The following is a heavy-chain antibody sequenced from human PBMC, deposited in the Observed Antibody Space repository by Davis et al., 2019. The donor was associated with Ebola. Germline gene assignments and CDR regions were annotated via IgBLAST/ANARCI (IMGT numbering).Heavy chain of an antibody. CDR3: AKDTSNIWFDI. V-gene: IGHV3-23*01. CDR2: ISSGVGVP. CDR1: GFTFTTYA. J-gene: IGHJ3*02. Sequence: GGSLRLSCAASGFTFTTYAMMWVRQAPGKGLEWVSSISSGVGVPYYADSVKDRFTISRDNSKNTLYLQMNGLRVEDTAIYYCAKDTSNIWFDIWGQGTNVTVSS. D-gene: IGHD1-26*01.